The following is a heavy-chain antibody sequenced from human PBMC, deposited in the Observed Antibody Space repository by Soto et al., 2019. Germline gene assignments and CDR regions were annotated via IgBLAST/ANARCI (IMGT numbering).Heavy chain of an antibody. CDR2: MNPNSGNT. CDR3: ARPTTVTKYGMDV. Sequence: GASVKVSCKASGYTFTSYDINWVRQATGQGLEWMGWMNPNSGNTGYAQKFQGRVTMTRNTSISTAYLQWSSLKASDTAMYYCARPTTVTKYGMDVWGQGTTVTVSS. J-gene: IGHJ6*02. D-gene: IGHD4-17*01. CDR1: GYTFTSYD. V-gene: IGHV1-8*01.